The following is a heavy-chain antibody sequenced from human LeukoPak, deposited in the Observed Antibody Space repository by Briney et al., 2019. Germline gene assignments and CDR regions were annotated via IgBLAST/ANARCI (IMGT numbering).Heavy chain of an antibody. D-gene: IGHD6-6*01. V-gene: IGHV3-11*04. CDR2: ISGSGSTI. CDR1: GFTFNDYY. Sequence: GGSLRLSCAASGFTFNDYYITWIHQAPGKGLEWVSYISGSGSTIYYADSVKGRFTISRDNAKNSLYLQMNSLRVEDTAVYYCARDLGSIAARPVNAFDIWGQGTMVTVSS. CDR3: ARDLGSIAARPVNAFDI. J-gene: IGHJ3*02.